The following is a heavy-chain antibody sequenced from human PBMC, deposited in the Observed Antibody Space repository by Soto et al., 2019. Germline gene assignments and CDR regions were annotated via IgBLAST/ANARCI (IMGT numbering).Heavy chain of an antibody. V-gene: IGHV4-39*01. Sequence: SETLSLTCTVSGGSISSSSYYWGWIRQPPGKGLEWIGSIYYSGSTYYNPSLKSRVTISVDASKNHFSLKLSSVTAADTAVYYCARPPGYCSSTSCYNYFDYWGQGTLVTVSS. CDR2: IYYSGST. CDR3: ARPPGYCSSTSCYNYFDY. CDR1: GGSISSSSYY. J-gene: IGHJ4*02. D-gene: IGHD2-2*02.